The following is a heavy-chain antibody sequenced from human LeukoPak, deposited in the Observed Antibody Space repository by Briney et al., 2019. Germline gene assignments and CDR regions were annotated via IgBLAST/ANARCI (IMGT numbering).Heavy chain of an antibody. D-gene: IGHD4-23*01. CDR1: GGSFSGYS. CDR3: ARELGATVVNYGMDV. V-gene: IGHV4-34*01. J-gene: IGHJ6*02. Sequence: SETLSLTCAVYGGSFSGYSWSWLRQPPGKGLEWIGEINHSGSTKYNPSLKSRVTISVDTSKNQLSLKLTSMTAADTAVYYCARELGATVVNYGMDVWGQGTTVTVSS. CDR2: INHSGST.